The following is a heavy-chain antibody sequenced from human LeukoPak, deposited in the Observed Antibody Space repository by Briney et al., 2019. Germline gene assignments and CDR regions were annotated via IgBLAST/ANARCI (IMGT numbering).Heavy chain of an antibody. D-gene: IGHD2-15*01. V-gene: IGHV1-18*01. CDR2: ISAYNGNT. CDR1: GYTFTSYG. Sequence: ASVKVSCKASGYTFTSYGISWVRQAPGQGLEWMGWISAYNGNTNYAQKLQGRVTMTRNTSISTAYMELSSLRSEDTAVYYCARGYCSGGSCYVGDHFDYWGQGTLVTVSS. CDR3: ARGYCSGGSCYVGDHFDY. J-gene: IGHJ4*02.